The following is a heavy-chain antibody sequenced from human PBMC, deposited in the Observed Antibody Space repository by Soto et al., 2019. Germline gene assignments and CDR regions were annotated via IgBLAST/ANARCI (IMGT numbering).Heavy chain of an antibody. CDR2: INSDGSST. Sequence: EVQLVESGGGLVQPGGSLRLSCAASGFTFSSYWMHWVRQAPGKGLVWVSRINSDGSSTSYADTVKGRFTISRDNAKNTLYLQMNSLRAEDTAVYYCARGPHFDDCWSGYYTGGDAFDIWGQGTMVTVSS. CDR1: GFTFSSYW. CDR3: ARGPHFDDCWSGYYTGGDAFDI. J-gene: IGHJ3*02. D-gene: IGHD3-3*01. V-gene: IGHV3-74*01.